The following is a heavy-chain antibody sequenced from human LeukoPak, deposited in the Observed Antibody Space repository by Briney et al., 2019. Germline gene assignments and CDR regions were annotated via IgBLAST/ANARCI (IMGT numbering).Heavy chain of an antibody. V-gene: IGHV1-2*02. CDR3: ARDRVHCSGGSCYDPVFDY. Sequence: ASVKVSCKASGYTFTGYYMHWVRQAPGQGLEWMGWINPNSGGTNYAQKFQGRVTMTRDTSISTAYMELSRLRSDDTAVYYCARDRVHCSGGSCYDPVFDYWGQGTLVTVSS. D-gene: IGHD2-15*01. CDR2: INPNSGGT. J-gene: IGHJ4*02. CDR1: GYTFTGYY.